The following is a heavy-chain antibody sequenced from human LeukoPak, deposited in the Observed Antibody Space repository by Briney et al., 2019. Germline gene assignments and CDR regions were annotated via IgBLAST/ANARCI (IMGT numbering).Heavy chain of an antibody. J-gene: IGHJ4*02. Sequence: QGESLKISRKGSGYSFTSYWIGWVRQMPGKGLEWMGIIYPGESDTRYSPSFQGQVTISADKPIITAYLQWSSLKASDTAMYYCARRRGPYSSSWYIDYWGQGTLVTVSS. CDR3: ARRRGPYSSSWYIDY. CDR2: IYPGESDT. V-gene: IGHV5-51*04. D-gene: IGHD6-13*01. CDR1: GYSFTSYW.